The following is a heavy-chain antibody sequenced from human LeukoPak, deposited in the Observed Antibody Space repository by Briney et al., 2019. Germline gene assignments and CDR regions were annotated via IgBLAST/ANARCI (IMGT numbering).Heavy chain of an antibody. J-gene: IGHJ2*01. Sequence: PGGSLRLSCAASGFTLTNYWMHWVRQAPGKGLVWVSRIRSDGSSTSFAASVQGRVTISRDNAKNTLYLQIHTLRAEDTAVYYCATNSPGYCSGGSCSSYSYFDLWGRGTLVTVSS. CDR2: IRSDGSST. V-gene: IGHV3-74*01. D-gene: IGHD2-15*01. CDR3: ATNSPGYCSGGSCSSYSYFDL. CDR1: GFTLTNYW.